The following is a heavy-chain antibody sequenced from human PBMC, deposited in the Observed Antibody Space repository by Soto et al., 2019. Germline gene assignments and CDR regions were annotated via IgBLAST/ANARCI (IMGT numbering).Heavy chain of an antibody. Sequence: QVQLVQSGAEVKKPGSSVKVSCKASGGTFSSYAISWVRQAPGQGLEWMGGIIPIFGTANYAQKFQGRVTITADKSTSTAYMELSSLRSEDTAVYYCAVFYDSSGYYPVFYFDYWGQVTLVTVSS. CDR3: AVFYDSSGYYPVFYFDY. V-gene: IGHV1-69*06. CDR2: IIPIFGTA. J-gene: IGHJ4*02. CDR1: GGTFSSYA. D-gene: IGHD3-22*01.